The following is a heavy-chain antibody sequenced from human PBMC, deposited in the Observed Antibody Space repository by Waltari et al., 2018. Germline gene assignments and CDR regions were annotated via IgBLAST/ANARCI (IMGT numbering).Heavy chain of an antibody. CDR1: GGTFSSYA. CDR3: ARDLVRGAPGLFDY. D-gene: IGHD3-10*01. J-gene: IGHJ4*01. V-gene: IGHV1-69*01. Sequence: QVQLVQSGAEVKKPGSSVKVSCKASGGTFSSYAISWVRQAPGQGLEWMGGIIPIFGTANYAQKFKGRVTITGDESTSTAYMGLRSLRSEETAVYYCARDLVRGAPGLFDYWGQEPWSPSPQ. CDR2: IIPIFGTA.